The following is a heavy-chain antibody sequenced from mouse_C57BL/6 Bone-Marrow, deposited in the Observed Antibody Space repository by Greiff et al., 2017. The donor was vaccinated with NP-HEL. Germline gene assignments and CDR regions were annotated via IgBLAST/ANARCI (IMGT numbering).Heavy chain of an antibody. CDR1: GYTFTDYY. CDR2: INPYNGGT. CDR3: ARLGSRYWYFDV. Sequence: EVQLQQSGPVLVKPGASVKMSCKASGYTFTDYYMNWVKQSHGKSLEWIGVINPYNGGTSYNQKFKGKATLTVDKSSSTAYMELSSLTSEDSAVYYCARLGSRYWYFDVWGTGPTVTVSS. J-gene: IGHJ1*03. D-gene: IGHD1-1*01. V-gene: IGHV1-19*01.